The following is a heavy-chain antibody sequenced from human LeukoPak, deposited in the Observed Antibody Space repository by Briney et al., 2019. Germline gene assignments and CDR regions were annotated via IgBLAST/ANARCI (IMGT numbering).Heavy chain of an antibody. CDR3: AKDSAFYYIDV. D-gene: IGHD3-10*01. V-gene: IGHV3-30*02. Sequence: GGSLRLSCAASGFTFSSYEMNWVHQAPGKGLEWVAFIRYNGNNQYYADSVKGRFTISRDNSKNTLYLQMNSLKGDDTAVYYCAKDSAFYYIDVWGKGTTVIISS. CDR1: GFTFSSYE. J-gene: IGHJ6*03. CDR2: IRYNGNNQ.